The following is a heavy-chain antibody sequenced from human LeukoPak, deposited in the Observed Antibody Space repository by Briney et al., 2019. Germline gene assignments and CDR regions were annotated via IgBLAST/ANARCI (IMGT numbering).Heavy chain of an antibody. D-gene: IGHD4-17*01. CDR1: GGSFSGYY. V-gene: IGHV4-34*01. Sequence: PSETLSLTCAVYGGSFSGYYWSWIRQPPGKGLEWIGEINHSGSTNYNPSLKSRVTISVDTSKNQFSLKLSSVTAADTAVYYCARGPTTWDWFDPWGQGTLVTVSS. CDR2: INHSGST. J-gene: IGHJ5*02. CDR3: ARGPTTWDWFDP.